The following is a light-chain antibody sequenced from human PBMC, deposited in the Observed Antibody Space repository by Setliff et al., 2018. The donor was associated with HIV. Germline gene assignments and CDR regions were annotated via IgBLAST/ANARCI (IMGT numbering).Light chain of an antibody. V-gene: IGLV3-21*04. CDR3: QVWHRSSDHPYV. Sequence: SYELTQPPSVSVAPGKTARITCGGNNIGSESVHWYQQKPGQAPVLVIYYDSDRPSGIPERFSGSKSGNTANLTISRVEAGDEADYYCQVWHRSSDHPYVFGTGTKVTVL. J-gene: IGLJ1*01. CDR2: YDS. CDR1: NIGSES.